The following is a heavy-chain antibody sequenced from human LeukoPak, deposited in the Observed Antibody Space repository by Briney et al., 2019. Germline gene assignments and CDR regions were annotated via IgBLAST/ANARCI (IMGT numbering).Heavy chain of an antibody. CDR3: AGRFGDY. CDR1: GFAFSSYD. D-gene: IGHD3-10*01. Sequence: GGSLRLSCAASGFAFSSYDMIWVRQAPGKGLEWVSFMTDSGSTISYADSVKGRFTISRDNAKKSLYLQMDSLRAEDTAVYYCAGRFGDYWGQGTLVIVSS. J-gene: IGHJ4*02. V-gene: IGHV3-48*03. CDR2: MTDSGSTI.